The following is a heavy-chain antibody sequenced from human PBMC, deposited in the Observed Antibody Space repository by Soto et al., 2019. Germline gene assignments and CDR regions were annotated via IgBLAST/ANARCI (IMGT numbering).Heavy chain of an antibody. CDR3: ARDNGIAGSFDP. CDR2: ISISSRTI. D-gene: IGHD6-13*01. CDR1: GFTFRSYS. Sequence: GGSLRLSCAASGFTFRSYSMNWVRQAPGKGLEWVSYISISSRTIYYADSVKGRFTISRDDAKNSLYLQMNSLRDEDTSVYYCARDNGIAGSFDPWGQGTLVTVSS. V-gene: IGHV3-48*02. J-gene: IGHJ5*02.